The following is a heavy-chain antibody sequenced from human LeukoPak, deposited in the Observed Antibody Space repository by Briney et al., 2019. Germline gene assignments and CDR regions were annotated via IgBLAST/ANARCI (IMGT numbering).Heavy chain of an antibody. CDR3: ARVDNMVRGIIAY. CDR2: ISASGHST. Sequence: TGGSLRLSCTASGFTFGDYAMTWVRQAAGKGLEWVSRISASGHSTTYADSVKGRITISRDNSKNTLFLQVHSLRDDDTAVYYCARVDNMVRGIIAYWGQGTLVTVSS. CDR1: GFTFGDYA. D-gene: IGHD3-10*01. V-gene: IGHV3-23*01. J-gene: IGHJ4*02.